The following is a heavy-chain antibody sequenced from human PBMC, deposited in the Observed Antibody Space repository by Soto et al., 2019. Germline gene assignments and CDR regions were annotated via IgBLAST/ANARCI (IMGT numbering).Heavy chain of an antibody. J-gene: IGHJ4*02. V-gene: IGHV1-2*04. CDR3: ARDMYYDSSGTIGLFDY. D-gene: IGHD3-22*01. CDR1: GYTFTGYY. Sequence: ASVKFSCTASGYTFTGYYMHWVRQAPGQGLEWMGWINPNSGGTNYAQKFQGWVTMTRDTSISTAYMELSRLRSDDTAVYYCARDMYYDSSGTIGLFDYWGQGTLVTVSS. CDR2: INPNSGGT.